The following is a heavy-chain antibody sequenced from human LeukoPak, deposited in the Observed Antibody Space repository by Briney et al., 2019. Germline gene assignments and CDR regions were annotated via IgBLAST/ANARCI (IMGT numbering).Heavy chain of an antibody. CDR1: GGPISSGYYY. Sequence: PSETLSLTCTVSGGPISSGYYYWSWIRQPPGKGLEWIGYIYYSGSTYYTPSLKSRVTISVDMSKNQFSLKLTSVTAADTAVYYCARGRDGYIFDYWGQGTLVTVSS. CDR2: IYYSGST. V-gene: IGHV4-30-4*02. CDR3: ARGRDGYIFDY. J-gene: IGHJ4*02. D-gene: IGHD5-24*01.